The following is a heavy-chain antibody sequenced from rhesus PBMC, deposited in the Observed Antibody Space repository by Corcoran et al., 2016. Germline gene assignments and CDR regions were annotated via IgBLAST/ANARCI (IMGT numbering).Heavy chain of an antibody. CDR2: ISNGGGST. D-gene: IGHD6-13*01. Sequence: EVQLVESGGGLVQPGGSLRLSCAASGFTFSSYCMSWVRQAPGKGLEWVSYISNGGGSTYYADSVKGRFTISRDNSKNTLSLQMNSLRVEDTAVYYCAKGDSSFFDYWGQGVLVTVSS. J-gene: IGHJ4*01. CDR3: AKGDSSFFDY. CDR1: GFTFSSYC. V-gene: IGHV3S5*01.